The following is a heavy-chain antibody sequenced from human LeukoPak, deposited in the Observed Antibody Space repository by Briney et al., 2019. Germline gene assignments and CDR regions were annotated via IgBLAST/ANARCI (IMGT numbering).Heavy chain of an antibody. V-gene: IGHV4-59*01. D-gene: IGHD2-15*01. CDR3: ARVGVVVAATGYYGMDV. CDR2: IYYSGST. Sequence: SETLSLTCTASGGSISSYYWSWIRQPPGKGLEWIGYIYYSGSTNYNPSLKSRVTISVDTSKNQFSLKLSSVTAADTAVYYCARVGVVVAATGYYGMDVWGQGTTVTVSS. CDR1: GGSISSYY. J-gene: IGHJ6*02.